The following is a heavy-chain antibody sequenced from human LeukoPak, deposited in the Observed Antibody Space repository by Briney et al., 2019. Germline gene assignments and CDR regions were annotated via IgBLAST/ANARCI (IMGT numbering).Heavy chain of an antibody. Sequence: ASVKVSSKASGYTFTSYGISWVRQAPGQGLEWMGWISAYNGNTNYAQKLQGRVTMTTDTSTSTAYMELRSLRSDDTAMYYCARSVRVGAEYYFDYWGQGTLVTVSS. V-gene: IGHV1-18*01. CDR1: GYTFTSYG. J-gene: IGHJ4*02. D-gene: IGHD1-26*01. CDR2: ISAYNGNT. CDR3: ARSVRVGAEYYFDY.